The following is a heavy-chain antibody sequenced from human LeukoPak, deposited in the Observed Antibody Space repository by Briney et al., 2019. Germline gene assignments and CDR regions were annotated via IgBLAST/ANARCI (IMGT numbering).Heavy chain of an antibody. CDR2: IKHDGSEK. J-gene: IGHJ4*02. CDR1: GFTFSSYW. V-gene: IGHV3-7*05. CDR3: AKEGDSSGWYVVDY. Sequence: GGSLRLSCAASGFTFSSYWMSWVRQAPGKGLEWVANIKHDGSEKYYGDSVKGRFTISRDNARNSLYLQMNSLRAEGTAVYYCAKEGDSSGWYVVDYWGQGTLVTVSS. D-gene: IGHD6-19*01.